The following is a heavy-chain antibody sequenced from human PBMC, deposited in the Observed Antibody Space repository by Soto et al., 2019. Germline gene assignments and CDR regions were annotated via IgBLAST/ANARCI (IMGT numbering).Heavy chain of an antibody. V-gene: IGHV4-4*02. D-gene: IGHD2-21*02. Sequence: QVQLQESGPGLVKPSVTLSLTCAVSGGSISSSNWWSWVRQPPGKGREWIGEIYHSGSTNYNPSLKSRVTISVDKSKNQFSLKLSSVTAADTAVYYCARNWGTVVTPDAFDIWGQGTMVTVSS. CDR3: ARNWGTVVTPDAFDI. J-gene: IGHJ3*02. CDR2: IYHSGST. CDR1: GGSISSSNW.